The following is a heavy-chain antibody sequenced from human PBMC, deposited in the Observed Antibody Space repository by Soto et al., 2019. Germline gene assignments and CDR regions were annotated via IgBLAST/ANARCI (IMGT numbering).Heavy chain of an antibody. Sequence: QVQLVQSGAEVKKPGASVKVSCKASGYTFTTSAISWVRQAPGQGLEWMGWISAYNGNTNYAQNFQGRVTMTTDTTTSTAYMELRGLRSDKTAVYYCAREGTPVDYWGQGTLVTVSS. J-gene: IGHJ4*02. CDR3: AREGTPVDY. V-gene: IGHV1-18*01. CDR1: GYTFTTSA. CDR2: ISAYNGNT. D-gene: IGHD2-15*01.